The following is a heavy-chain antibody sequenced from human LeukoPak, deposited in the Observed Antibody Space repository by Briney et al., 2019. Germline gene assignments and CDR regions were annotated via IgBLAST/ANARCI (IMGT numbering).Heavy chain of an antibody. CDR3: TRQEWELLFDY. CDR2: IRSKANSYAT. Sequence: GGSLRLSCAASGFTFSSFGMHWVRQASGKGLEWVGRIRSKANSYATAYAASVKGRFTISRDDSKNTAYLQMNSLKTEDTAVYYCTRQEWELLFDYWGQGTLVTVSS. J-gene: IGHJ4*02. D-gene: IGHD1-26*01. CDR1: GFTFSSFG. V-gene: IGHV3-73*01.